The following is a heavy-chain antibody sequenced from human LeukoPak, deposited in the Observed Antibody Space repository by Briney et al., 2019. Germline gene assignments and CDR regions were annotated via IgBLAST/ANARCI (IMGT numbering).Heavy chain of an antibody. J-gene: IGHJ4*02. CDR2: INPNSGGT. D-gene: IGHD2-2*01. CDR3: ARVYCSSTSCYEIDY. Sequence: ASVKVSCMASGYTFTGYYMHWVRQAPGQGLEWMGWINPNSGGTNYAQKFQGRVTMTRDTSISTAYMELSRLRSDDTAVYYCARVYCSSTSCYEIDYWGQGTLVTVSS. CDR1: GYTFTGYY. V-gene: IGHV1-2*02.